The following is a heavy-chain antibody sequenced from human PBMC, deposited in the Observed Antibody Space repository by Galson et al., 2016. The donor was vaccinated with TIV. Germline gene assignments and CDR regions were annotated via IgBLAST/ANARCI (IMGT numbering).Heavy chain of an antibody. J-gene: IGHJ3*02. CDR1: GFSLSTSGVG. Sequence: PALVKPTQTLTLTCSFSGFSLSTSGVGVGWIRQPPGKALDWLALIYWDNDKRYSPSLKTRLTITKDTSKNVVVLTMTNMDPVDTATYYCAHSRSTGPWSVIGEAFDIWGQGTMVTVSS. CDR2: IYWDNDK. D-gene: IGHD3-16*02. CDR3: AHSRSTGPWSVIGEAFDI. V-gene: IGHV2-5*02.